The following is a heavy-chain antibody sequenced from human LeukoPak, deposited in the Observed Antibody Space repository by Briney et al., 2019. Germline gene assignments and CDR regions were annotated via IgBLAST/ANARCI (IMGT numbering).Heavy chain of an antibody. CDR2: ISGSGGTT. V-gene: IGHV3-23*01. D-gene: IGHD5-24*01. J-gene: IGHJ4*02. CDR3: AKGGGYNYNYPFDY. CDR1: GFTFSTYG. Sequence: GGSLRLSCAVSGFTFSTYGMSWVRQAPGKGLEWVATISGSGGTTYYADSVKGRFTISRDNSKNTLYVQMNSLRAEDTAVYYCAKGGGYNYNYPFDYWGQGTLVTVSS.